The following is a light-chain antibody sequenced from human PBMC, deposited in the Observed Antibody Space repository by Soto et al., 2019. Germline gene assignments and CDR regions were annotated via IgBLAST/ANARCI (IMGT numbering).Light chain of an antibody. Sequence: QSVLTQPPSVSGAPGQRVTISCTGSSSNIGAGYDVHWYQQLPGTAPKLLIYGNSNRHSGVPDRFYGSKSGTSVSLAITGLQAEDEAVYFCQSYDCCMVGWVFGVVTKLTVL. CDR3: QSYDCCMVGWV. CDR2: GNS. V-gene: IGLV1-40*01. CDR1: SSNIGAGYD. J-gene: IGLJ3*02.